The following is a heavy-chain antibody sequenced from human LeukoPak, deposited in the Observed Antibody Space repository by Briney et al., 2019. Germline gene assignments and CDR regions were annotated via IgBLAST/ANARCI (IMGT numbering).Heavy chain of an antibody. D-gene: IGHD3-10*01. CDR2: ISSSGSTI. CDR1: GITLSNYG. J-gene: IGHJ6*03. Sequence: GGSLRLSCAVSGITLSNYGMSWIRQAPGKGLEWVSYISSSGSTIYYADSVKGRFTISRDNAKNSLYLQMNSLRAEDTAVYYCARIGMVRGVIIRYYYMDVWGKGTTVTVSS. CDR3: ARIGMVRGVIIRYYYMDV. V-gene: IGHV3-11*01.